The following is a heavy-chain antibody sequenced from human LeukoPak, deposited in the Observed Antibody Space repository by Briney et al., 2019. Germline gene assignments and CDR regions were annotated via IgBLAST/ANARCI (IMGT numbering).Heavy chain of an antibody. D-gene: IGHD1-26*01. CDR2: ISYDGSNK. CDR1: GFTFSSYA. V-gene: IGHV3-30*04. Sequence: GGSLRLSCAASGFTFSSYAMHWVRQAPGKGLEWVAVISYDGSNKYYADSVKGRFTISRDNSKNTLYLQMNSLRAEDTAVYYCARGDPEWELQQIDYWGQGTLVTVSS. CDR3: ARGDPEWELQQIDY. J-gene: IGHJ4*02.